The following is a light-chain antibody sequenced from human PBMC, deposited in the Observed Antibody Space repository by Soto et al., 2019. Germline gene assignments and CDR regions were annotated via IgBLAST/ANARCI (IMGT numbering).Light chain of an antibody. V-gene: IGKV3-15*01. CDR3: QQYGSSGT. J-gene: IGKJ1*01. CDR2: GAS. Sequence: EIVMTQSPATLSVSPGEGATLSCRASQSIGTTLAWYQQRPAQSPRLLIYGASTRAPGIPARFSGSGSGTDFTLTISRLEPEDFAVYYCQQYGSSGTFGQGTKVDI. CDR1: QSIGTT.